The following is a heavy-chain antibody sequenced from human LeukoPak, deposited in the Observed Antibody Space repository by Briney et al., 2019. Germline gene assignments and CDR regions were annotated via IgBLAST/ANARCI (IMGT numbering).Heavy chain of an antibody. D-gene: IGHD3-22*01. CDR3: ARARLPGAYYYDIRRSHDAFDI. CDR2: INTNTGNP. J-gene: IGHJ3*02. CDR1: GYTFTSYA. Sequence: ASVKVSCKASGYTFTSYAMNWVRQAPGQGLEWMGWINTNTGNPTYAQGFTGRFVFSLDTSVSTAYLQISSLKAEDTAVYYCARARLPGAYYYDIRRSHDAFDIWGQGTMVTVSS. V-gene: IGHV7-4-1*02.